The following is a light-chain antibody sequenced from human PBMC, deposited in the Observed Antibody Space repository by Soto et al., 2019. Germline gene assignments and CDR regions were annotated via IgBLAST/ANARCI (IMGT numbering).Light chain of an antibody. V-gene: IGKV1-39*01. CDR3: QQSHSVPFT. CDR2: SAS. J-gene: IGKJ3*01. CDR1: KNINTY. Sequence: DIQMTQSPSSLSASVGDRVTITCRASKNINTYLNWYQQKPGKAPKLLIYSASSLQSGVSSRFSGGGSGTDFTLTISSLQPEDFTTYYCQQSHSVPFTFGPGSKVDIK.